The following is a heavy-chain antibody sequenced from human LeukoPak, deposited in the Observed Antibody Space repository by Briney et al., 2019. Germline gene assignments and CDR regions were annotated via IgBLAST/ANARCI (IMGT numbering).Heavy chain of an antibody. J-gene: IGHJ4*02. CDR3: ARGSTSDWPLEY. CDR1: GYTFINYA. D-gene: IGHD2-21*02. CDR2: INAHNGDT. Sequence: GASVKVSCKASGYTFINYAIHWVRQAPGQRLEWMGWINAHNGDTEYSQKFQGRVAITRDTSASIDYMELSTLRFGDTAVYYCARGSTSDWPLEYWGRGILVTVSS. V-gene: IGHV1-3*01.